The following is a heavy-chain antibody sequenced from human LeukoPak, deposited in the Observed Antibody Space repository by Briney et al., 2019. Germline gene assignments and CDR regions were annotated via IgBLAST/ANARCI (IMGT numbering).Heavy chain of an antibody. CDR3: AREKTGLDGMDV. J-gene: IGHJ6*02. V-gene: IGHV4-34*01. CDR2: INHSGST. Sequence: GSLRLSCAASGFTFSSYAMGWVRQPPGKGLEWIGEINHSGSTNYNPSLKSRVTISVDTSKNQFSLKLSSVTAADTAVYYCAREKTGLDGMDVWGQGTTVTVSS. CDR1: GFTFSSYA.